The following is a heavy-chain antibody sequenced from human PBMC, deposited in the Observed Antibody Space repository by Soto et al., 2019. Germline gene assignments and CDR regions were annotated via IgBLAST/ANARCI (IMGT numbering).Heavy chain of an antibody. J-gene: IGHJ4*02. CDR3: AKEGYSSGWYWDS. CDR2: ITSSGTEA. D-gene: IGHD6-19*01. V-gene: IGHV3-23*01. CDR1: GFTFSGSA. Sequence: EVQLLESGGGLVQPGGSLRLSCAASGFTFSGSAMSWVRQASGKGLEYVSSITSSGTEAFHADSVKGRFTMSRDNSKNMLFLQMNSLRAEDTAVYYCAKEGYSSGWYWDSWGQGALVTVSS.